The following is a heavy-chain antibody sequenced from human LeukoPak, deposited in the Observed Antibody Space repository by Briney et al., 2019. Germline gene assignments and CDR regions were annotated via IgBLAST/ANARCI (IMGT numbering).Heavy chain of an antibody. Sequence: GGTLRLSCAASGFTFSNYGMNWVRQAPGKGLEWVSYISSSSSTIYYADSGKGRFTISRDNAKNSLYLQMNSLRAEDTAVYYCARRVGIAAAGSWFDPWGQGTLVTVSS. CDR1: GFTFSNYG. CDR3: ARRVGIAAAGSWFDP. J-gene: IGHJ5*02. CDR2: ISSSSSTI. V-gene: IGHV3-48*01. D-gene: IGHD6-13*01.